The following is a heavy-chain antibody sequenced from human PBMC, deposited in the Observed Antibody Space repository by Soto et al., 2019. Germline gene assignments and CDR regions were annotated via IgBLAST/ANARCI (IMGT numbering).Heavy chain of an antibody. CDR3: ATVRNYYGSWSYPWYFDY. Sequence: ASVKVSCKVSGYTLTELSMHWVRQAPGKGLEWMGGFDPEDGETIYAQKFQGRVTITEDTSTDTAYMELRRLRFEDTAVYYCATVRNYYGSWSYPWYFDYWGQGTLVTVSS. CDR1: GYTLTELS. D-gene: IGHD3-10*01. CDR2: FDPEDGET. V-gene: IGHV1-24*01. J-gene: IGHJ4*02.